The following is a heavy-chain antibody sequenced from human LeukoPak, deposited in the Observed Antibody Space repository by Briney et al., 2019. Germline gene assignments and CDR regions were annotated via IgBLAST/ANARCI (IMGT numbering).Heavy chain of an antibody. V-gene: IGHV3-48*04. Sequence: PGGSLRLSCAASGFTFSSYSMNWVRQAPGKGLEWVSYISSSSTIYYADSVKGRFTISRDNAKNSLYLQMNSLRAEDTAVYYCARAYGGVGYFDYWGQGTLVTVSS. CDR1: GFTFSSYS. D-gene: IGHD4-23*01. CDR2: ISSSSTI. CDR3: ARAYGGVGYFDY. J-gene: IGHJ4*02.